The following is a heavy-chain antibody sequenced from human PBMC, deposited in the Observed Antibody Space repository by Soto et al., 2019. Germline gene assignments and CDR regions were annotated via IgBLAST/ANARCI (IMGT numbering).Heavy chain of an antibody. Sequence: EVQLLESGGGLVQPGGSLRLSCAASGFTFSSYAMSWVRQAPGKGLEWVSAISGSGGSTYYADSVKGRFTISRDNSKNTPYLQMNSLRGADTAVSYCANSGVPSEDPYYFDYWGQGTLVTVSS. CDR2: ISGSGGST. D-gene: IGHD3-10*01. CDR1: GFTFSSYA. V-gene: IGHV3-23*01. J-gene: IGHJ4*02. CDR3: ANSGVPSEDPYYFDY.